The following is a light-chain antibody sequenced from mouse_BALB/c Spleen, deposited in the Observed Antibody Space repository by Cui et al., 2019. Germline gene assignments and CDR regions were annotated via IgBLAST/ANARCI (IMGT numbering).Light chain of an antibody. J-gene: IGKJ4*01. Sequence: DIQMTQTTSSLSASLAEREKLTVGGKVRTLVNNMYWYQQKPDATAKLLIYYTSSLPPGVPARFSGSGSGNYYSLTISSMEGEDVATYYCQQCNTLPSTFGAGTKLEIK. CDR3: QQCNTLPST. CDR1: RTLVN. CDR2: YTS. V-gene: IGKV10-96*01.